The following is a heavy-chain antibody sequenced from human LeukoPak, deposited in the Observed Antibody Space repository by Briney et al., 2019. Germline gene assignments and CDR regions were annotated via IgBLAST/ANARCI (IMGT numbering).Heavy chain of an antibody. J-gene: IGHJ4*02. Sequence: SETLSLTCTVSGGSISGYSWSWIRQPPGKGLEWIGYIYYSGTTNYNPSLKSRVTISVDTSNNQFSLRLTSVTAADTAVYYCARYSEPHRYFDYWGQGTLVTVSS. CDR1: GGSISGYS. D-gene: IGHD2-15*01. CDR2: IYYSGTT. CDR3: ARYSEPHRYFDY. V-gene: IGHV4-59*01.